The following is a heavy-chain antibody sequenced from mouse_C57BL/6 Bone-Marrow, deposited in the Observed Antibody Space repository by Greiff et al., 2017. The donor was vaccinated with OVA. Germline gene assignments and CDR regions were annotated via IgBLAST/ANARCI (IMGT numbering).Heavy chain of an antibody. Sequence: QVQLKESGAGLARPGASVTLSCKASGYTFTSYGISWVKQRTGQGLEWIGEFYPRSGNTYYNETFKGKATLTPDKSSSPAYMKLRSLTSEDSAVYFCARTRLQRSNYAMGYGGQGTSVTVSS. CDR2: FYPRSGNT. CDR3: ARTRLQRSNYAMGY. V-gene: IGHV1-81*01. J-gene: IGHJ4*01. CDR1: GYTFTSYG. D-gene: IGHD1-1*01.